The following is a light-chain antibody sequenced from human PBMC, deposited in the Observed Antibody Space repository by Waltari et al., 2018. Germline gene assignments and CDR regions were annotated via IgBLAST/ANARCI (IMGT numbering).Light chain of an antibody. J-gene: IGKJ1*01. CDR2: KAS. V-gene: IGKV1-5*03. Sequence: DIQMTQSPSTLSASIGDRVTITCRASQSISTWLAWSQLRPGTAPNLLIYKASALESGVPSRFSGSGSATDFTLTISSLQPDDCATYYGQQYNSFPWTFGQGTKVEIK. CDR3: QQYNSFPWT. CDR1: QSISTW.